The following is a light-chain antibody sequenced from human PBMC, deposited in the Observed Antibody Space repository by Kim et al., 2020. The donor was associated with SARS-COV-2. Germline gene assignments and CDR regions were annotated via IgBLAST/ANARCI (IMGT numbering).Light chain of an antibody. CDR2: GAS. V-gene: IGKV3-20*01. Sequence: EIVLTQSPGTLSLSPGERATLSCRASQSVSSSYLAWYQQKPGQAPRLLIYGASSRATGIPGRFSGSGSGTDFTLTISRLEPEDFAVYYCQQYGSSPQTFGQGTKLEI. J-gene: IGKJ2*01. CDR3: QQYGSSPQT. CDR1: QSVSSSY.